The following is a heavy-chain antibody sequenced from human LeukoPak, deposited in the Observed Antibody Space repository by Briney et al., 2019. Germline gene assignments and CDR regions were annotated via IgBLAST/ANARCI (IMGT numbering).Heavy chain of an antibody. Sequence: GGSLRLSCAASGFTFSDYYMSWIRHAPGKGLEWVSYISSSGSTIYYADSVKGRFTISRDNAKNSLYLQMNSLRAEDTAVYYCASPGVVVVPAAILGDAFDIWGQGTMVTVSS. V-gene: IGHV3-11*04. D-gene: IGHD2-2*02. CDR3: ASPGVVVVPAAILGDAFDI. CDR2: ISSSGSTI. CDR1: GFTFSDYY. J-gene: IGHJ3*02.